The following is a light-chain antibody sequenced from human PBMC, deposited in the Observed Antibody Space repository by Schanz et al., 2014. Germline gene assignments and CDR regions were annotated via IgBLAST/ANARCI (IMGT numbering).Light chain of an antibody. Sequence: QSALTQPPSASGSPGQSVTISCTGTSSDVGGYDFVSWYQQHPNKAPKLVIFEVTERPSGVPDRFSASKSGNTASLTVSGLQAEDEADYYCSSNSGSNNWVFGGGTKLTVL. J-gene: IGLJ3*02. V-gene: IGLV2-8*01. CDR3: SSNSGSNNWV. CDR1: SSDVGGYDF. CDR2: EVT.